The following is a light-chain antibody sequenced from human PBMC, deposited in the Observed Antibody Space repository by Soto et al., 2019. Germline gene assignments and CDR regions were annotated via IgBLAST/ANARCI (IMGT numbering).Light chain of an antibody. CDR1: QSVSYRN. V-gene: IGKV3-20*01. CDR3: QQYGSSPRYT. J-gene: IGKJ2*01. CDR2: GSS. Sequence: EIVLTQSPGTLSLSPGERATLSCRASQSVSYRNLAWYQQKPGQAPGLLIYGSSSRATGIPDRFSGSGSGTDFALTINRLEPEDFAVYYCQQYGSSPRYTFGQGTKLEIK.